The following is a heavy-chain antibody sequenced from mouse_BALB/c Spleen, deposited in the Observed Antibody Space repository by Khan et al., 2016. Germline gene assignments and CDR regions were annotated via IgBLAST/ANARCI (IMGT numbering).Heavy chain of an antibody. CDR1: GYTFTNYG. J-gene: IGHJ3*01. Sequence: QIQLVQSGPDLKKPGETVKISCKASGYTFTNYGMNWVKQAPGKGLKWMGWINTNTGEPTYAEEFKGRFAFSLETSATTAYLQVNNLKIEETATYYCAEEYYGSNWFAYWGRGTLVTVSA. D-gene: IGHD1-1*01. CDR3: AEEYYGSNWFAY. CDR2: INTNTGEP. V-gene: IGHV9-3*02.